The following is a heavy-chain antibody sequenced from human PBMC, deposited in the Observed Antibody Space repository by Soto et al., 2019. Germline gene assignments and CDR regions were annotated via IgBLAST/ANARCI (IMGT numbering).Heavy chain of an antibody. CDR1: GYDFTSSG. V-gene: IGHV1-18*01. J-gene: IGHJ6*02. CDR3: ARDPGCNYAYYGMDV. Sequence: QVHLVQSGAEVKKPGASVRVSCKTSGYDFTSSGISWVRQAPGQGLEWMGWISTYNGNTNYAQKFQGRVTMTTETSTSTAIMELRSLRSDDTTVYYCARDPGCNYAYYGMDVWGQGTTVTVSS. D-gene: IGHD5-18*01. CDR2: ISTYNGNT.